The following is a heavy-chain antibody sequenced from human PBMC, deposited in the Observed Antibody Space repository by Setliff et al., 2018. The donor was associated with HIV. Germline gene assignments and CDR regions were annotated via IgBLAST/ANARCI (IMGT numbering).Heavy chain of an antibody. Sequence: GGSLRLSCAASGFTFSSYSMHWVRQAPGKGLMWVSRTNSDGTTTTYADSVKGRFTISRDNAENTLYLQMNSLRAEDTAVYYCARTKDCSSSSCPGTHHYYYMDVWGKGTTVTVSS. CDR3: ARTKDCSSSSCPGTHHYYYMDV. CDR2: TNSDGTTT. J-gene: IGHJ6*03. D-gene: IGHD2-2*01. CDR1: GFTFSSYS. V-gene: IGHV3-74*01.